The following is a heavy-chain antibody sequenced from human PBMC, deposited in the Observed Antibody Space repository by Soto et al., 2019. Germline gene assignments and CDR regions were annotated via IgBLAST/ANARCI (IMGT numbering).Heavy chain of an antibody. CDR3: ARANYGMDC. CDR2: LIPIFGTA. CDR1: GGTFSSYA. Sequence: QVQLVQSGAEVKKPGSSVKVCCKASGGTFSSYAISWVRQAPGQGLEWMGGLIPIFGTATYAQKFQVSVRITAVEATSTAYMELSSLRSEDTGVYSCARANYGMDCCGQGTTVTVSS. V-gene: IGHV1-69*12. J-gene: IGHJ6*02.